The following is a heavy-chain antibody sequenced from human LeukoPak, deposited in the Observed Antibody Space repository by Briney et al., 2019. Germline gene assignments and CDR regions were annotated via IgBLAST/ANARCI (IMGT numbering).Heavy chain of an antibody. CDR3: ARHTMVRGVKGHYFDY. V-gene: IGHV4-4*02. CDR1: GGSISSSNW. Sequence: PSGTLSLTCAVSGGSISSSNWWSWVRQPPGKGLEWIGEIYHSGSTNYNPSLKSRVTISVDTSKNQFSLKLSSVTAADTAVYYCARHTMVRGVKGHYFDYWGQGTLVTVSS. CDR2: IYHSGST. D-gene: IGHD3-10*01. J-gene: IGHJ4*02.